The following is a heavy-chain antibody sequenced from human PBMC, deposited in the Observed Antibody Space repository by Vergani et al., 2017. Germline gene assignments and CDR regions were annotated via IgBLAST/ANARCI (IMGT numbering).Heavy chain of an antibody. Sequence: QVQLVESGGGVVQRGGSLRLSCATSGFTLSNYDMQWIRQGPGKGLEFVAFIQFDGSNQYYAEPVKGLFTLSRDFSKNTRYLQMNSLRTDDTATYYCAKHFRGWGIDYWGQGTQVIVSS. CDR2: IQFDGSNQ. J-gene: IGHJ4*02. CDR3: AKHFRGWGIDY. D-gene: IGHD3-16*01. CDR1: GFTLSNYD. V-gene: IGHV3-30*02.